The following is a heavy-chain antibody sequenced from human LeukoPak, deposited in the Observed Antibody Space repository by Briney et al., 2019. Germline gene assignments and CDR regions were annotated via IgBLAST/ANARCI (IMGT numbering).Heavy chain of an antibody. D-gene: IGHD3/OR15-3a*01. J-gene: IGHJ4*02. CDR2: LYSGGSI. CDR3: ARDPSRGLYYFDH. CDR1: GFTFGNYE. V-gene: IGHV3-53*01. Sequence: GGSLRLSCAASGFTFGNYEMNWVRQAPGKGLGWVSALYSGGSIYYADSVKGRFTISRDNSKNTLYLQMNSLRAEDTAVYYCARDPSRGLYYFDHWGQGTLVTVSS.